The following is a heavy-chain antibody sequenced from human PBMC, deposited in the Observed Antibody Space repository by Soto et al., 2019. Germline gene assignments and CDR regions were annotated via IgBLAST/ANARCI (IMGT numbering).Heavy chain of an antibody. CDR1: GFTFSIFP. J-gene: IGHJ4*02. Sequence: EVQVLESGGGLVQPGGSLRLSCAASGFTFSIFPMTWVRQAPGRGLEWVSAISRSGDAIYYADSVRGRFTISRDNSKNTLYLQINSLRAEDTAIYYCASHYDIPTGALAYFDFWGQGSLVTLSS. CDR3: ASHYDIPTGALAYFDF. CDR2: ISRSGDAI. V-gene: IGHV3-23*01. D-gene: IGHD3-9*01.